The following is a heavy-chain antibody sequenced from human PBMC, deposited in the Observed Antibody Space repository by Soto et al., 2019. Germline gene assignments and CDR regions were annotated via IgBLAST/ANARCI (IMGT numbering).Heavy chain of an antibody. D-gene: IGHD2-15*01. CDR1: GFPFSRYT. J-gene: IGHJ4*02. CDR2: INGGGGST. CDR3: AKDKVCSGGSCYYDY. V-gene: IGHV3-23*01. Sequence: EVQLLEAGGDLIQPGGSLRLSCAASGFPFSRYTMTWVRQAPGKGLEWVSAINGGGGSTYYADSVKGRFTISRDNSKDTLYLQMNSLRAEDTAVYYCAKDKVCSGGSCYYDYLGQGNLVTVSS.